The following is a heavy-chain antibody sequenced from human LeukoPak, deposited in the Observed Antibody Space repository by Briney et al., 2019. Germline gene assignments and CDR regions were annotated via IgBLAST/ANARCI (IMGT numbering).Heavy chain of an antibody. CDR1: GGSISSGSYC. V-gene: IGHV4-61*02. J-gene: IGHJ5*02. D-gene: IGHD6-19*01. Sequence: SSQTLSLTCTVSGGSISSGSYCWSWIRQPAGKGLEWIGRIYTSGSTNYNPSLKSRVTISVDTSKNQFSLKLSSVTAADTAVYYCARERESRYSSGPTLWFDPWGRGTLVTVSS. CDR3: ARERESRYSSGPTLWFDP. CDR2: IYTSGST.